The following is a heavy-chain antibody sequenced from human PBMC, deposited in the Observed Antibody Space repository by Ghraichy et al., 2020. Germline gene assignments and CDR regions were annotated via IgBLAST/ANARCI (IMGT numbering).Heavy chain of an antibody. CDR1: GGTFSSYA. CDR3: ATRPLGPYSSTAPYYYYYMDV. J-gene: IGHJ6*03. Sequence: SVKVSCKASGGTFSSYAISWVRQAPGQGLEWMGGIIPIFGTANYAQKFQGRVTITADKSTSTAYMELSSLRSEDTAVYYCATRPLGPYSSTAPYYYYYMDVWGKGTTVTVSS. CDR2: IIPIFGTA. D-gene: IGHD6-13*01. V-gene: IGHV1-69*06.